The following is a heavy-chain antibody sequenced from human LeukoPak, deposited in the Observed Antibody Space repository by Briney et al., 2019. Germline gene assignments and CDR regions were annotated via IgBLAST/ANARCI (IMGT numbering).Heavy chain of an antibody. CDR3: ASDGEYGTGSYYRGCFDY. D-gene: IGHD3-10*01. CDR2: IHPRSGET. V-gene: IGHV1-2*02. CDR1: GYSFTAFY. Sequence: ASVKVSFKASGYSFTAFYIHWVRQAPGQGLEWMGWIHPRSGETNYAYKFRGRVTMTRDTSISTTYMDLGSLGSDDTAVYYCASDGEYGTGSYYRGCFDYWGQGTLVTVSS. J-gene: IGHJ4*02.